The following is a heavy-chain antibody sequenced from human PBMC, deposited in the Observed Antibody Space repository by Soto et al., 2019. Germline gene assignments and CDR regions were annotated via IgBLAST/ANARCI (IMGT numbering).Heavy chain of an antibody. D-gene: IGHD2-21*02. Sequence: PSETLSLTCAVYGGSFSGYYWSWIRQPPGKGLEWIGEIYHSGSTNYNPSLKSRVTISVDKSKNQFSLKLSSVTAADTAVYYCARDCGGDNDYWGQGTLVTVS. CDR1: GGSFSGYY. V-gene: IGHV4-34*01. CDR3: ARDCGGDNDY. CDR2: IYHSGST. J-gene: IGHJ4*02.